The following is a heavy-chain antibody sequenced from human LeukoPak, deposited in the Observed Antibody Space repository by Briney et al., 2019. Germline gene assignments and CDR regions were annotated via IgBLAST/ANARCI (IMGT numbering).Heavy chain of an antibody. Sequence: GASVKVSCKASGGTFSNYMSWVRQAPGKGLEWVSVIYSGGSTYYADSVKGRFTISRDNSKNTLYLQMNSLRAEDTAVYYCARDRRHSSGWYGGFDYWGQGTLVTVSS. CDR1: GGTFSNY. D-gene: IGHD6-19*01. CDR2: IYSGGST. V-gene: IGHV3-66*02. CDR3: ARDRRHSSGWYGGFDY. J-gene: IGHJ4*02.